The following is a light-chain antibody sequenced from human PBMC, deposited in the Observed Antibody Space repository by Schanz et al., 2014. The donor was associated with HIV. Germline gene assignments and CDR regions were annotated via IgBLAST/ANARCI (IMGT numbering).Light chain of an antibody. J-gene: IGLJ3*02. CDR1: SSDVGGYNY. CDR3: SSYTSSSTLGV. V-gene: IGLV2-14*03. CDR2: DVS. Sequence: QSALTQPASVSGTPGQSITISCTGSSSDVGGYNYVSWYQQHPDKAPKLMIYDVSDRPSGVSNRFSGSKSGNTASLTISGLQAEDEAEYYCSSYTSSSTLGVFGGGTKLSV.